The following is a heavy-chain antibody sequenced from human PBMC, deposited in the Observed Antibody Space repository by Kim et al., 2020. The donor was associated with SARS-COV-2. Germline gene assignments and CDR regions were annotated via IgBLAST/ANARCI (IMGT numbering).Heavy chain of an antibody. CDR3: ARDRDGYKSHFDY. J-gene: IGHJ4*02. CDR2: IWYDGSNK. D-gene: IGHD5-12*01. V-gene: IGHV3-33*01. Sequence: GGSLRLSCAASGFTFSSYGMHWVRQAPGKGLEWVAVIWYDGSNKYYADSVKGRFTISRDNSKNTLYLQMNSLRAEDTAVYYCARDRDGYKSHFDYWGQGTLVTVSS. CDR1: GFTFSSYG.